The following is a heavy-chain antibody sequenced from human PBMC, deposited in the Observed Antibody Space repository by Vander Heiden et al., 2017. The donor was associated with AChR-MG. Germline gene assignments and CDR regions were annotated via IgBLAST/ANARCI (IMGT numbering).Heavy chain of an antibody. CDR2: INPSGGST. Sequence: QVQLVQSGAEVKKPGASVKVSCKASGYTFTSYYMHWVRQAPGQGLEWMGIINPSGGSTSYAQKFQGRVTMTRDTSTSTVYMELSSLRSEDTAVYYCARGRVDIVVVTAAYFDYWGQGTLVTVSS. D-gene: IGHD2-21*02. J-gene: IGHJ4*02. V-gene: IGHV1-46*03. CDR1: GYTFTSYY. CDR3: ARGRVDIVVVTAAYFDY.